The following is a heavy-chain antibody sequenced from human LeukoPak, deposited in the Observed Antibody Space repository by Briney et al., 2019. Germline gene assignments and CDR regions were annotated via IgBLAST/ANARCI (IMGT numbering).Heavy chain of an antibody. J-gene: IGHJ4*02. CDR1: GGSFSGYY. Sequence: PSETLSLTCAVHGGSFSGYYWGWIRQPPGKGLEWIGQINRSGRTNYNPSLESRLTISLDTSNNHLSLNLRSVAAADTAVYYCARGGFSSGRRTDFWGQGTLVTVSS. V-gene: IGHV4-34*01. CDR3: ARGGFSSGRRTDF. D-gene: IGHD6-19*01. CDR2: INRSGRT.